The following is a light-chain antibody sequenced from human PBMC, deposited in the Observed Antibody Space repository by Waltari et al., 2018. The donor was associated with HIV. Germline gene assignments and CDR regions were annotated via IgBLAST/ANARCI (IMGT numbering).Light chain of an antibody. Sequence: DNQMTQSPSTLSASIGDRVTITCRASQSISGWLAWYQQKPGKAPNLVIDKASSLESGVPSRISGSGSGTEYTLTISSLQPDDYGTYYCQQYKSYPYTFGQGTRLEIK. CDR3: QQYKSYPYT. V-gene: IGKV1-5*03. J-gene: IGKJ2*01. CDR1: QSISGW. CDR2: KAS.